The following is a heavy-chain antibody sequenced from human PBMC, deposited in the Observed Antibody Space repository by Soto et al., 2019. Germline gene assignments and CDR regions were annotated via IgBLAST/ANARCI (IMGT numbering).Heavy chain of an antibody. CDR3: AKSISAAGTFDY. J-gene: IGHJ4*02. CDR2: ISHDGSNK. V-gene: IGHV3-30*18. D-gene: IGHD6-13*01. Sequence: QVQMVESGGGVVQPGRSLRLSCAASGFTFSSYGMHWVRQAPGKGLEWVAVISHDGSNKYYADYVKGRFTISRDNSKNTLYLQMNSLRAEDTAVYYCAKSISAAGTFDYWGQGTLVTVCS. CDR1: GFTFSSYG.